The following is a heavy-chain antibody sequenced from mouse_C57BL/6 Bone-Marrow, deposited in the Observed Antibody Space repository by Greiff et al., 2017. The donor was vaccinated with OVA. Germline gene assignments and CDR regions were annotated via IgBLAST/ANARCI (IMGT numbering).Heavy chain of an antibody. CDR2: INYDGSST. Sequence: EVNVVESEGGLVQPGSSMKLSCTASGFTFSDYYMAWVRQVPEKGLEWVANINYDGSSTYYLDSLKSRFIISRDNAKNILYLQMSSLKSEDTATYYCASQLGRAWFAYWGQGTLVTVSA. D-gene: IGHD4-1*02. V-gene: IGHV5-16*01. CDR3: ASQLGRAWFAY. J-gene: IGHJ3*01. CDR1: GFTFSDYY.